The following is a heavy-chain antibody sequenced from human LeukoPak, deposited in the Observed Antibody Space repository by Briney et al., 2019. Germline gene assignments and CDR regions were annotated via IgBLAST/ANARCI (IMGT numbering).Heavy chain of an antibody. D-gene: IGHD3/OR15-3a*01. Sequence: PSGGSLRLSCAASGFTFSSYAMSWVRQAPGKGLEWVSYISSSGSTIYYADSVKGRFTISRDNAKNSLYLQMNSLRAEDTAVYYCAIGLDAFDIWGQGTMVTVSS. CDR2: ISSSGSTI. V-gene: IGHV3-48*04. CDR1: GFTFSSYA. CDR3: AIGLDAFDI. J-gene: IGHJ3*02.